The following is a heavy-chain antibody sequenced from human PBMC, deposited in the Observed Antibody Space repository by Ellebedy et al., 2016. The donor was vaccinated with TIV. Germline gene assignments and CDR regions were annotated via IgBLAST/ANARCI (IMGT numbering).Heavy chain of an antibody. Sequence: SETLSLTCAVYGGSFSGYYWSWIRQPPGKGLEWIGEINHSGSTNYNPSLKSRVTISVDTSKNQFSLKLSSVTAADTAVYYCAREGSYGAFNWGQGTLVTVSS. CDR2: INHSGST. CDR3: AREGSYGAFN. CDR1: GGSFSGYY. J-gene: IGHJ4*02. V-gene: IGHV4-34*01. D-gene: IGHD5-18*01.